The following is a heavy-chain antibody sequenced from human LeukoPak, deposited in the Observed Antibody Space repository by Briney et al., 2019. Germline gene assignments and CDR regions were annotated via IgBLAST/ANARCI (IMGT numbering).Heavy chain of an antibody. CDR2: INPNSGDT. CDR1: GYIFTSYY. CDR3: ARPLMGGYDFWSDG. Sequence: ASVKVSCKASGYIFTSYYIHWVRQAPGQGLEWMGWINPNSGDTHYARKFQGRVTMTRDMSINTAYMEMSSLRSDDTAVYYCARPLMGGYDFWSDGWGQGTLVTVSS. D-gene: IGHD3-3*01. V-gene: IGHV1-2*02. J-gene: IGHJ4*02.